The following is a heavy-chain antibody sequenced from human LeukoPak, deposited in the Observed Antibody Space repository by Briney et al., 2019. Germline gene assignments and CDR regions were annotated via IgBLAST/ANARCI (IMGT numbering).Heavy chain of an antibody. J-gene: IGHJ4*02. CDR3: ARVPRRYSSAGSFDY. CDR2: ISAYNGNT. D-gene: IGHD6-25*01. CDR1: GYTFTSYC. Sequence: ASVKVSCKASGYTFTSYCIRCVRQAPGQGLEWMGWISAYNGNTNYAQKLQGRVTMTTDKSTSTAYMELSSLRSEDTAVYYCARVPRRYSSAGSFDYWGQGTLVTVSS. V-gene: IGHV1-18*01.